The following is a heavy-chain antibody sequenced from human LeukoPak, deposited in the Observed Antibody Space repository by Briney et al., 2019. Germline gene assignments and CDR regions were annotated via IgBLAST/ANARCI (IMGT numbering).Heavy chain of an antibody. D-gene: IGHD6-13*01. CDR2: ISTSSVYI. Sequence: GGSLRPSCAASGFTFSGYSMNWVRQAPGKGLEWVSSISTSSVYIYYADSVKGRFTISRDNAKNTLYLQMNSLRAEDTAVYYCVRDISGTGVYWGQGTLVTVSS. V-gene: IGHV3-21*01. CDR3: VRDISGTGVY. J-gene: IGHJ4*02. CDR1: GFTFSGYS.